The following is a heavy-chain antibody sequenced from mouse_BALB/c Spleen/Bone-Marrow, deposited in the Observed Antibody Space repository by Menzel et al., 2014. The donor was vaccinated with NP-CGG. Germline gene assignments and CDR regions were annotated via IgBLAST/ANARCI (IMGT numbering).Heavy chain of an antibody. CDR3: ARYSYGSRGYYFDY. D-gene: IGHD1-1*01. V-gene: IGHV14-3*02. CDR2: IDPANGNT. Sequence: EVKLVESGAELVKPGASVKLSCTVSGFNIKDTYMHWVKQRPEQGLEWIGRIDPANGNTKYDPKFQGKATITADTSSNTAYLQLSSLTSEDTAVYYCARYSYGSRGYYFDYWGQGTTLTVSS. J-gene: IGHJ2*01. CDR1: GFNIKDTY.